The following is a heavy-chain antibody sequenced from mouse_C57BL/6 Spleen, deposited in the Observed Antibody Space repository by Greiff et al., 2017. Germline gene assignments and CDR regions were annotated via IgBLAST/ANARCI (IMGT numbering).Heavy chain of an antibody. Sequence: VQLQQSGPELVKPGASVKISCQASGYAFSSSWMNWVKQRPGKGLEWIGRIYPGDGDTNYNGKFKGKATLTADKSSSTAYMQLSSLTSEDSAVYFCARERGYYDYDGYFDVWGTGTTVTVSS. CDR3: ARERGYYDYDGYFDV. D-gene: IGHD2-4*01. CDR2: IYPGDGDT. J-gene: IGHJ1*03. CDR1: GYAFSSSW. V-gene: IGHV1-82*01.